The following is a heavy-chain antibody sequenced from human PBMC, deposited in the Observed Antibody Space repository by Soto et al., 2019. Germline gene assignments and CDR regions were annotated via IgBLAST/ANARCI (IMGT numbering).Heavy chain of an antibody. CDR2: ISSNGGST. Sequence: GGSLRLSCSASGFTFSSYAMHWVRQAPGKGLEYVSAISSNGGSTYYADSVKGRFTISRGNSKNTLYLQMSSLRAEDTAVYYCVKAGIYCGGDCYGGYSDYWGQGTLVPVSS. D-gene: IGHD2-21*02. CDR3: VKAGIYCGGDCYGGYSDY. J-gene: IGHJ4*02. V-gene: IGHV3-64D*06. CDR1: GFTFSSYA.